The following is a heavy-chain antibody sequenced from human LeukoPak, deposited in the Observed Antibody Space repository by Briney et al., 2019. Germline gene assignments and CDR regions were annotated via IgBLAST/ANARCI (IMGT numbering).Heavy chain of an antibody. D-gene: IGHD4-17*01. CDR2: ISYDGSNK. Sequence: GGSLRLSCAASGFTFSGNAMSWVRQAPGKGLEWVAVISYDGSNKYYADSVKGRFTISRDNSKNTLYLQMNSLRAEDTAVYYCARSRTTVATNFDYWGQGTLVTVSS. CDR3: ARSRTTVATNFDY. V-gene: IGHV3-30*04. CDR1: GFTFSGNA. J-gene: IGHJ4*02.